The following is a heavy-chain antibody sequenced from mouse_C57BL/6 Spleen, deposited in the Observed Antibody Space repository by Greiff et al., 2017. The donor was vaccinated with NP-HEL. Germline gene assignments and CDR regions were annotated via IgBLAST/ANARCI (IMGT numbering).Heavy chain of an antibody. J-gene: IGHJ3*01. CDR1: GYAFSSSW. Sequence: QVQLKHSGPELVKPGASVKISCKASGYAFSSSWMNWVKQRPGKGLEWIGRIYPGDGDTNYNGKFKGKATLTADKSSSTAYMQLSSLTSEDSAVYFCAREEGIYYGNSVAYWGQGTLVTVSA. V-gene: IGHV1-82*01. CDR3: AREEGIYYGNSVAY. D-gene: IGHD2-1*01. CDR2: IYPGDGDT.